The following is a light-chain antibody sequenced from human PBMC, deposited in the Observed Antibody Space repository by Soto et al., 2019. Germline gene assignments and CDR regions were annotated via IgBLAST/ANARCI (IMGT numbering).Light chain of an antibody. Sequence: QSALTQPPSASGTPRQRVTLSCSGSSSNVGRNTVNWYQQLPGTAPKLLIYSNHQRPSGVPDRFSGSTSGTSASLAISRLQSEDEADYYCAAWDDSLNAVVFGGGTKVTVL. CDR2: SNH. J-gene: IGLJ2*01. CDR3: AAWDDSLNAVV. CDR1: SSNVGRNT. V-gene: IGLV1-44*01.